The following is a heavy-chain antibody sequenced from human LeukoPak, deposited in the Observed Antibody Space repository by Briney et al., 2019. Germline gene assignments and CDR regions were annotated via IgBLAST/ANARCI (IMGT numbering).Heavy chain of an antibody. CDR1: GGTISSSSYY. CDR3: ARAYGSGSYPPDY. D-gene: IGHD3-10*01. J-gene: IGHJ4*02. Sequence: IPSETLSLTCAASGGTISSSSYYWGWIRQPPGKGLEWLGSIYYSGSTYYNPSLKSRVTISVDTSKNQFSLKLSSVTAADTAVYYCARAYGSGSYPPDYWGQGTLVTVSS. CDR2: IYYSGST. V-gene: IGHV4-39*01.